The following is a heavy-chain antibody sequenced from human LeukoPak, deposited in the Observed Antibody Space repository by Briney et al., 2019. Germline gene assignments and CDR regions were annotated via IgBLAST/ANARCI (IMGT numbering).Heavy chain of an antibody. V-gene: IGHV3-33*01. D-gene: IGHD3-10*01. Sequence: GGSLRLSCAASGFTFSSYGMHWVRQAPGKGLEWVAVIWYDGSNKYYADSVKGRFTISRDNSKNTLYLQMNSLRAEDTAVYYCARDAQEWFGYYFDYWGQGTPVTVSS. CDR2: IWYDGSNK. J-gene: IGHJ4*02. CDR1: GFTFSSYG. CDR3: ARDAQEWFGYYFDY.